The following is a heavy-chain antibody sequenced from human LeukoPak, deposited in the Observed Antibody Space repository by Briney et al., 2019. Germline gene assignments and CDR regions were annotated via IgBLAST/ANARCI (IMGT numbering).Heavy chain of an antibody. CDR1: GFTFSSYA. Sequence: GGSLRLSCAASGFTFSSYAMSWVRQAPGKGLEWVSAISGGGGSTYYADSVKGRFTISRDNAKNTLYLQMNSLRAEDTAVYYCAKPLYDSSGYYLEIFDYWGQGTLVTVSS. D-gene: IGHD3-22*01. J-gene: IGHJ4*02. V-gene: IGHV3-23*01. CDR2: ISGGGGST. CDR3: AKPLYDSSGYYLEIFDY.